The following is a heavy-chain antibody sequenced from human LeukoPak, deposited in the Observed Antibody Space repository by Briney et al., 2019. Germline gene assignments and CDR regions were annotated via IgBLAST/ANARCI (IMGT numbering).Heavy chain of an antibody. J-gene: IGHJ4*02. CDR1: GFTFSSHW. D-gene: IGHD6-13*01. Sequence: PGGSLRLSCAASGFTFSSHWMHGVRHAPGKGLVWVSRINSDGSSTSYADSVKGRFTISRDNAKNTLYLQMNSLRAEDTAVYYCARDPIAAVRFDYWGQGTLVTVSS. CDR3: ARDPIAAVRFDY. CDR2: INSDGSST. V-gene: IGHV3-74*01.